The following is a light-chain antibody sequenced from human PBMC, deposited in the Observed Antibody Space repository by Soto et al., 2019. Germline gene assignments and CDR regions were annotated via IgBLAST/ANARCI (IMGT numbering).Light chain of an antibody. V-gene: IGKV1-13*02. CDR1: QFIYSA. CDR3: QKFYSYPPA. CDR2: DAS. Sequence: AIQLTQSPSSLTVSVGDRVTITCRASQFIYSAVAWYQQRPGKAPKLLIYDASTLETGVPSRFSGSGSGTDFTLTVSSLQPEDFAVYYCQKFYSYPPAFGGGSKVGIK. J-gene: IGKJ4*01.